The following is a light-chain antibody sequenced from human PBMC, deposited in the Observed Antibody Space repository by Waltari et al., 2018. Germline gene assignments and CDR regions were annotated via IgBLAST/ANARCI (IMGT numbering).Light chain of an antibody. CDR3: LQYNDWPPLT. CDR1: QSVDSN. Sequence: EVVMTQSPATLSVSPGDTATLSCRASQSVDSNLAWYQQKPGQAPKFLIFSASTRATGIPARFSGGGFGTDFTLTINSLQSEDFAVYYCLQYNDWPPLTFGGGTKVEMK. V-gene: IGKV3-15*01. J-gene: IGKJ4*01. CDR2: SAS.